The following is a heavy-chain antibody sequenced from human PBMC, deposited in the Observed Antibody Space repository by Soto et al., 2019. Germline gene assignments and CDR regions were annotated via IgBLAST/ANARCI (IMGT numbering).Heavy chain of an antibody. CDR1: GFTFSDYY. V-gene: IGHV3-11*01. CDR3: ARVLRMTRVVPATRGDAFDI. J-gene: IGHJ3*02. D-gene: IGHD2-21*02. CDR2: ISSSGSTI. Sequence: VQLLESGGGLVQPGGSLRLSCAASGFTFSDYYMSWIRQAPGKGLEWVSYISSSGSTIYYADSVKGRFTISRDNAKNSLYLQMNSLRAEDTAVYYCARVLRMTRVVPATRGDAFDIWGQGTMVTVSS.